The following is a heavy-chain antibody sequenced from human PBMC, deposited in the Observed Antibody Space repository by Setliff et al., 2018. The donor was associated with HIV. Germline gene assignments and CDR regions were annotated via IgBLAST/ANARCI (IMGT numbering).Heavy chain of an antibody. CDR1: GGAITNSRHY. V-gene: IGHV4-39*07. Sequence: SETLSLTCAVSGGAITNSRHYWVWIRQSPGKGLEWIGTRISDSATTSVNPSLKSRVTISAGPSKNQFSLKLTSVTAADTAVYYCGRLSETAMASFDSWGQGILVTVSS. D-gene: IGHD2-21*02. CDR3: GRLSETAMASFDS. J-gene: IGHJ4*02. CDR2: ISDSATT.